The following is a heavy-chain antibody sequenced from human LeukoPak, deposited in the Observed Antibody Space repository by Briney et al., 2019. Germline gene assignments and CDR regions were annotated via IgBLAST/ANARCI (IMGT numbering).Heavy chain of an antibody. D-gene: IGHD2-21*02. Sequence: PGGSLRLSCAASGFTFRNYWMHWVRQAPGKGLVWVSRINGDGTSATYAGSVKGRFTISRDNAKNTLYLQMNSLRAEDTAVYYCARVAYCGGDCYSLDYYYMDVWGKGTTVTVSS. CDR2: INGDGTSA. J-gene: IGHJ6*03. V-gene: IGHV3-74*01. CDR1: GFTFRNYW. CDR3: ARVAYCGGDCYSLDYYYMDV.